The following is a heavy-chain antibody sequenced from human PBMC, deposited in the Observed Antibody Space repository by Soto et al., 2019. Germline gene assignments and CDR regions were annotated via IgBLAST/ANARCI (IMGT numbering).Heavy chain of an antibody. CDR2: ISAYNGNT. V-gene: IGHV1-18*01. J-gene: IGHJ6*02. Sequence: ASVKVSCKTSGGTFSSYVISCVRQAPGQGLEWMGWISAYNGNTNYAQKLQGRVTMTTDTSTSTAYMELRSLRSDDTAVYYCARDGIVGATEYYYYGMDVWGQGTTVTVSS. D-gene: IGHD1-26*01. CDR3: ARDGIVGATEYYYYGMDV. CDR1: GGTFSSYV.